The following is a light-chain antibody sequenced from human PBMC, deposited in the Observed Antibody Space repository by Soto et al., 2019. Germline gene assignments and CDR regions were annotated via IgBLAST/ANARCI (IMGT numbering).Light chain of an antibody. CDR2: GAS. Sequence: EIVMTQSPATLSVSPGERATLSCRASQSVSSNLAWYQRKPGQAPRLLIYGASSRATGIPDRFSGSGSGTDLTLTISRLEPEDFAVYYCQQYGSSPSITFGQGTRLEIK. CDR1: QSVSSN. V-gene: IGKV3-20*01. CDR3: QQYGSSPSIT. J-gene: IGKJ5*01.